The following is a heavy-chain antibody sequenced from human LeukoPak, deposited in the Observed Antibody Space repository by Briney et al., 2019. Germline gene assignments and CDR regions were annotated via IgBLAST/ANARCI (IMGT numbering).Heavy chain of an antibody. Sequence: SETLSLTCTVSGGSISSYYWSWIRQPPGKGLEWIGYIYYSRSTNYNPSLKSRVTISVDTSKNQFSLKLSSVTAADTAVYYCARESRDPYDSSGKKDYFDYWGQGTLVTVSS. CDR3: ARESRDPYDSSGKKDYFDY. J-gene: IGHJ4*02. CDR1: GGSISSYY. V-gene: IGHV4-59*01. CDR2: IYYSRST. D-gene: IGHD3-22*01.